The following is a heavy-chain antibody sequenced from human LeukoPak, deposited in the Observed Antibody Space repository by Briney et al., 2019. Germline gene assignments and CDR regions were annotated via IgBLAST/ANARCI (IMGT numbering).Heavy chain of an antibody. CDR2: LNPDSGGT. Sequence: ASVKVSCKASGYTFTDYCIHFVRQAPGQPLEWMGWLNPDSGGTNYAPKFRGRVTMTRDISVNTAYMEVTRLISDDTAMYYCAREADKVTTFRSLYLDSWGQGSLVTVSS. CDR1: GYTFTDYC. D-gene: IGHD5-12*01. V-gene: IGHV1-2*02. CDR3: AREADKVTTFRSLYLDS. J-gene: IGHJ4*02.